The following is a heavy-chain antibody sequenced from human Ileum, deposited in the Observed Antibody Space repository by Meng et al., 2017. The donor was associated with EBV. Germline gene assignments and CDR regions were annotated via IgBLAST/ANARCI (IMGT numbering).Heavy chain of an antibody. CDR1: GGSISSSRYY. V-gene: IGHV4-39*07. Sequence: QPPVPESGPVLCKPSATLSLTCSVSGGSISSSRYYWGWIRQPPGKGLEWIGSIYYSGSTYYNPSLKSRVTISVDTSKNQFSLKLSSVTAADTAVYYCARELMYCSGGSCYPFDYWGQGTLVTVSS. D-gene: IGHD2-15*01. J-gene: IGHJ4*02. CDR2: IYYSGST. CDR3: ARELMYCSGGSCYPFDY.